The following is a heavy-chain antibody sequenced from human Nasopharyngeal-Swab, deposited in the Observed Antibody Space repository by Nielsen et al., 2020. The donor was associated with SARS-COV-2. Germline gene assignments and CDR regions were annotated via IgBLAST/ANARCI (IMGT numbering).Heavy chain of an antibody. Sequence: LKISCAASGFTVSSNYMSWVRQAPGKGLEWVSVIYSGGSTYYADSVKGRFTISRDNSKNTLYLQMNSLRAEDTAVYYCARAGITGTPWGWFDPWGQGTLVTVSS. CDR1: GFTVSSNY. CDR3: ARAGITGTPWGWFDP. CDR2: IYSGGST. J-gene: IGHJ5*02. V-gene: IGHV3-53*01. D-gene: IGHD1-7*01.